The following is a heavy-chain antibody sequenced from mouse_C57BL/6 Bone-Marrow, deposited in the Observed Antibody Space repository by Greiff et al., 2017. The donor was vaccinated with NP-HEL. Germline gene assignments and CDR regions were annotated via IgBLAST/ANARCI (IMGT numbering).Heavy chain of an antibody. CDR1: GFTFSSYG. D-gene: IGHD1-1*01. Sequence: VMLVESGGDLVKPGGSLKLSCAASGFTFSSYGMSWVRQTPDKRLEWVATISSGGSYTYYPDSVKGRFTISRDNAKHTLYLQMSSLKSEDTAMYYCARHNYGSSWFAYWGQGTLVTVSA. CDR2: ISSGGSYT. V-gene: IGHV5-6*01. CDR3: ARHNYGSSWFAY. J-gene: IGHJ3*01.